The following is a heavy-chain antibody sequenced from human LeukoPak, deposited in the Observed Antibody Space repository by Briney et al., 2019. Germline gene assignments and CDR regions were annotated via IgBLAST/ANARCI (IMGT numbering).Heavy chain of an antibody. CDR1: GYTFTSYD. D-gene: IGHD3-22*01. J-gene: IGHJ4*02. V-gene: IGHV1-8*01. Sequence: ASVKVSCKASGYTFTSYDINWVRQATGQGLEWMGWMNPNSGNTGYAQKFQDRVTMTRNTSISTAYMELSSLRSEDTAVYYCARGSKVVPAAKKYYYDSRIYAYWGQGTLVTVSS. CDR3: ARGSKVVPAAKKYYYDSRIYAY. CDR2: MNPNSGNT.